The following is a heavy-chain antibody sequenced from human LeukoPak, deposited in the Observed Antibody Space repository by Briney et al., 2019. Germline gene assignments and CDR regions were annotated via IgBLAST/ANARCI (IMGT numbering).Heavy chain of an antibody. D-gene: IGHD6-6*01. J-gene: IGHJ5*02. CDR2: INPNSGGT. CDR3: ARDPEYSSSAFYWFDP. CDR1: GYTFTGYY. V-gene: IGHV1-2*02. Sequence: ASVKVSCKASGYTFTGYYMHWVRQPPGQGLEWMGWINPNSGGTNYAQKFQGRVTMTRDTSISTAYMELSRLRSDDTAVYYCARDPEYSSSAFYWFDPWGQGTLVTVSS.